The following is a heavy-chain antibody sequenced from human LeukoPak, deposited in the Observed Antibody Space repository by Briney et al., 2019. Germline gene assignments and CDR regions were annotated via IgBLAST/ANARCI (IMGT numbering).Heavy chain of an antibody. CDR3: ASEGRAVEGLGY. V-gene: IGHV3-74*01. Sequence: GGSLRLSCAASGFTFSSYWMHWVRQAPGKGLVWVSRINSDGSSTSYADSVKGRFTISRDNAKNTLYLQMNSLRAEDTAVYYCASEGRAVEGLGYWGQGTLVTVSS. CDR2: INSDGSST. D-gene: IGHD5/OR15-5a*01. J-gene: IGHJ4*02. CDR1: GFTFSSYW.